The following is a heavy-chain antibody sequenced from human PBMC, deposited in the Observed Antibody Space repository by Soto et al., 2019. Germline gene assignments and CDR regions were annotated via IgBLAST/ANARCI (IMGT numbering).Heavy chain of an antibody. J-gene: IGHJ4*02. V-gene: IGHV3-23*01. Sequence: GGSLRLSCAASGFTFSSYAMSWVRQAPGKGLEWVSAISGSGGSTYYADSVKGRFTISRDNSKNTLYLQMNSLRAEDTAVYYCAKRTAKVGATTVGYWGQGTLVTVSS. CDR3: AKRTAKVGATTVGY. CDR2: ISGSGGST. CDR1: GFTFSSYA. D-gene: IGHD1-26*01.